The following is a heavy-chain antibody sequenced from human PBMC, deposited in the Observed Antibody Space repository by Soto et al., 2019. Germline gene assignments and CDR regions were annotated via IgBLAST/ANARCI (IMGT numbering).Heavy chain of an antibody. Sequence: GSLRLSCAASGFTFSGSAMHWVRQASGKGLEWVSGFRSGGDDGTTYYADSVKGRFTISRDNSKNTLFLQMDSLRAEDTAIYYCAKKVNSGPGSQYFDYWGQGTLVTVSS. V-gene: IGHV3-23*01. CDR2: FRSGGDDGTT. CDR3: AKKVNSGPGSQYFDY. D-gene: IGHD3-10*01. J-gene: IGHJ4*02. CDR1: GFTFSGSA.